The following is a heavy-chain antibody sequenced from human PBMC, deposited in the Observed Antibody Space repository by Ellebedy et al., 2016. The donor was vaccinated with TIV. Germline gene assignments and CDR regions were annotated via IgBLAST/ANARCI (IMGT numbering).Heavy chain of an antibody. V-gene: IGHV4-59*12. CDR2: IYYSGST. Sequence: SETLSLTCTVSGGSISSYYWSWIRQPPGKGLEWIGYIYYSGSTNYNPSLKSRVTISVDTSKNQFSLRLSSVTAADTAVYYCARTPGYSSGWYPFSHWGQGTLVTVSS. J-gene: IGHJ4*02. D-gene: IGHD6-19*01. CDR3: ARTPGYSSGWYPFSH. CDR1: GGSISSYY.